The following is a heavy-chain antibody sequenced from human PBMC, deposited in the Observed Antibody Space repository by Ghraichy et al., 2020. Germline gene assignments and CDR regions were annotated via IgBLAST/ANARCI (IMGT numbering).Heavy chain of an antibody. D-gene: IGHD3-9*01. CDR1: GGSISSSSYY. CDR3: ARQNANYDILTGYSINWFDP. V-gene: IGHV4-39*01. Sequence: SETLSLTCTVSGGSISSSSYYWGWIRQPPGKGLEWIGSIYYSGSTYYNPSLKSRVTISVDTSKNQFSLKLSSVTAADTAVYYCARQNANYDILTGYSINWFDPWGQVTLVTVSS. CDR2: IYYSGST. J-gene: IGHJ5*02.